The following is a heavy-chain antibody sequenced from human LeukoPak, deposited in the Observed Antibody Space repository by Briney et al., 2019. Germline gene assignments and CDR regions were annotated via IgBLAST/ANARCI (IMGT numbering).Heavy chain of an antibody. CDR2: ISGSGGST. J-gene: IGHJ6*04. CDR3: AKGGSSGRTYYYYGMDV. CDR1: GFTFSSYA. Sequence: GGSLRLSCAASGFTFSSYAMSWVRQAPGKGLEWVSAISGSGGSTYYADSVKGRFTISRDNSKNTLYLQMNSLRAEDTAVHYCAKGGSSGRTYYYYGMDVWGKGTTVTVSS. V-gene: IGHV3-23*01. D-gene: IGHD6-19*01.